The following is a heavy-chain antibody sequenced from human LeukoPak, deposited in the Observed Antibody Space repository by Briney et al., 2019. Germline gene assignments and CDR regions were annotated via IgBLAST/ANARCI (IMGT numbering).Heavy chain of an antibody. Sequence: SVKVSCKASGSPFTSYDINWVRQASGQGLEWMGWMNPNSGNTGYAQKFQGRVTITRNTSISTAYMELSSLRSEDTAVYYCASREFLENWGQGTLVTVSS. J-gene: IGHJ4*02. V-gene: IGHV1-8*03. CDR3: ASREFLEN. CDR1: GSPFTSYD. CDR2: MNPNSGNT. D-gene: IGHD3-3*01.